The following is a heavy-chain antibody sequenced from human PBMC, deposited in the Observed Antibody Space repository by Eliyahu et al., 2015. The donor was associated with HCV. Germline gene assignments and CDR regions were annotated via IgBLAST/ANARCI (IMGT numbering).Heavy chain of an antibody. V-gene: IGHV4-59*08. CDR3: ARHSYGYYFDY. D-gene: IGHD5-18*01. Sequence: QVQLQESGPGLVKPSETLSLTCTVPGGSISSYYWSWIRQPPGKGLEWIGYXYYXGSTNYNPSLKSRVTISVDTSKNQFSLKLSSVTAADTAVYYCARHSYGYYFDYWGQGTLVTVSS. CDR1: GGSISSYY. CDR2: XYYXGST. J-gene: IGHJ4*02.